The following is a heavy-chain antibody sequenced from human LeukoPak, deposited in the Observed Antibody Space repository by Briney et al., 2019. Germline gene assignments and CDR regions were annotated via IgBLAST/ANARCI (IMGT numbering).Heavy chain of an antibody. CDR1: GFTFKNYA. Sequence: GGSLRLSCAASGFTFKNYAMNWVRQAPGKGLEWVSGIGGGGFSTNYADSVKGRFTISRDNSKNTLYLQMNSLRADDTAVYYCAKDGTFVGYFDYWGQGTLVTVSS. CDR3: AKDGTFVGYFDY. J-gene: IGHJ4*02. D-gene: IGHD1-26*01. V-gene: IGHV3-23*01. CDR2: IGGGGFST.